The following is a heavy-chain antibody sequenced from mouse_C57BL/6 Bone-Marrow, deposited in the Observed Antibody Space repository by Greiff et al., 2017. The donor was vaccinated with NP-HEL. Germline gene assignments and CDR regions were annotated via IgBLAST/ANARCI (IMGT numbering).Heavy chain of an antibody. CDR1: GFTFSSYA. D-gene: IGHD2-5*01. CDR3: TSAYYSNYLYYYAMDY. V-gene: IGHV5-9-1*02. Sequence: EVQLVESGEGLVKPGGSLKLSCAASGFTFSSYAMSWVRQTPEKRLEWVAYISSGGDYIYYADTVKGRFTISRDNARNTLYLQMSSLKSEDTAMYYCTSAYYSNYLYYYAMDYWGQGTSVTVSS. J-gene: IGHJ4*01. CDR2: ISSGGDYI.